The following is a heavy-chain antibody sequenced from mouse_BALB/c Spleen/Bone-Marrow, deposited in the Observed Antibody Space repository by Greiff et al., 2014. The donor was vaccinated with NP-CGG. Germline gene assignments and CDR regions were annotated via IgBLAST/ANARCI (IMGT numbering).Heavy chain of an antibody. D-gene: IGHD2-2*01. J-gene: IGHJ2*01. Sequence: EVKLMESGAELVKPGASVKLSCTASGFNIKDTYMHWVKQRPEQGLEWIGRIDPANGNTKYDPKFQGKASIAADTSSNTAYLQLSSLTSEDTAAYYCASYVYGYYFDYWGQGTTLTVSS. CDR2: IDPANGNT. V-gene: IGHV14-3*02. CDR1: GFNIKDTY. CDR3: ASYVYGYYFDY.